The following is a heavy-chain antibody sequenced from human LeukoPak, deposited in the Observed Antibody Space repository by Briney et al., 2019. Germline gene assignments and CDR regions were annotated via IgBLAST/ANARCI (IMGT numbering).Heavy chain of an antibody. CDR2: ISSSSSYI. Sequence: GGSLRLSCAASGFTFSSYSMNWVRQAPGKGLEWVSSISSSSSYIYYADSVKGRFTISRDIAKNMVYLQMNSLRAEDTAVYYCARDPVPEFWGQGTMVAVSS. J-gene: IGHJ3*01. CDR3: ARDPVPEF. D-gene: IGHD1-14*01. CDR1: GFTFSSYS. V-gene: IGHV3-21*04.